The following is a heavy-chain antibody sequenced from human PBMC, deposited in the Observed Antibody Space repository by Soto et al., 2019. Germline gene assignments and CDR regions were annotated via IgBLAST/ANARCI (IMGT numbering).Heavy chain of an antibody. CDR1: GDSVSSPYY. V-gene: IGHV4-4*02. CDR2: VFHTGTT. J-gene: IGHJ4*02. D-gene: IGHD6-19*01. CDR3: ARSAGWYAVHS. Sequence: QVQLQESGPGLVKPSGTLSLTCAVSGDSVSSPYYWCWVRQPPGKGLEWIGEVFHTGTTSYNPSLRSRVPISMDKSINQFSLDLSSVTAADTAVSYCARSAGWYAVHSWGPGTLVIVSS.